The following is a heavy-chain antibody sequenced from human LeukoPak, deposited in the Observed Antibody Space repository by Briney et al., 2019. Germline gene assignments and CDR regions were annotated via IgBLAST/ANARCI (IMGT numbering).Heavy chain of an antibody. CDR3: AKDIYGDYEYYLDY. CDR1: GFTFSSFA. J-gene: IGHJ4*02. D-gene: IGHD4-17*01. Sequence: GSLQLSCAASGFTFSSFAMSWVRQAPGKGLEWVSTISSGGGSTYYADSVRGRFTISRDNSKNTVFLQMNSLRAEDTAVYYCAKDIYGDYEYYLDYWGQGTLVTVSS. V-gene: IGHV3-23*01. CDR2: ISSGGGST.